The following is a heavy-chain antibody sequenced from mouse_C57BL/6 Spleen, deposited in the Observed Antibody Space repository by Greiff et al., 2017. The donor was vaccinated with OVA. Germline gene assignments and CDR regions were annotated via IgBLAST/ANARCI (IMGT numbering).Heavy chain of an antibody. CDR2: IWSGG. CDR1: GFSLTSYG. V-gene: IGHV2-2*01. CDR3: AREWGAY. Sequence: QVQLQQSGPGLVQPSQSLSITCTVSGFSLTSYGVHWVRQSPGKGLEWLGVIWSGGSISKDNSKSQVFFKMNSLQADDTAIYYCAREWGAYWGQGTLVTVSA. J-gene: IGHJ3*01.